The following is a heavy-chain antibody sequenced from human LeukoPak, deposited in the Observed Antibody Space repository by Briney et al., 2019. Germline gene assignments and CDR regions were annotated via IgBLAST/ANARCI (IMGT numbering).Heavy chain of an antibody. D-gene: IGHD3-10*01. CDR1: RYTFTSYY. V-gene: IGHV1-46*01. CDR2: INPSGGST. Sequence: ASVKVSCKASRYTFTSYYMHWVGQAPGQGLEWMGIINPSGGSTSYAQKFQGRVTMTRDTSTSTVYMELSSLRSEDTAVYYCASSGSGSYHFDYWGQGTLVTVSS. J-gene: IGHJ4*02. CDR3: ASSGSGSYHFDY.